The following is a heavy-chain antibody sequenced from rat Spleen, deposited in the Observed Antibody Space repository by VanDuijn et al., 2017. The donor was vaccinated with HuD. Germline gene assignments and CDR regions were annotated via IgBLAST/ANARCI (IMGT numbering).Heavy chain of an antibody. Sequence: EVQLVESGGGLVQPGRSLKLSCVASGFTFNNYWMTWIRQAPGKGLEWVASITNAAGKVYYPDSVKGRFTISRDTAQNILYLQINSPRSEDTATYYCTRAMYTTDYYYAKGYYVMIAWGQGTSVTVSS. V-gene: IGHV5-31*01. CDR2: ITNAAGKV. J-gene: IGHJ4*01. D-gene: IGHD1-6*01. CDR3: TRAMYTTDYYYAKGYYVMIA. CDR1: GFTFNNYW.